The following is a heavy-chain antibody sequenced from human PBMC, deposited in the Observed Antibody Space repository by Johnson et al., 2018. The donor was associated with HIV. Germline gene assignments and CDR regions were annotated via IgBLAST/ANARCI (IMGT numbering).Heavy chain of an antibody. CDR3: ARENYYDILNDAFDI. Sequence: QVQLVESGGGVVQPGRSLRLSCAASGFTFSSYAMHWVRQAPGKGLEWVAVISYDGSNKYYADSVKGRFTISRDNSKNTLYLQMNSLRAEDTALYYCARENYYDILNDAFDIWGQGTMVTVSS. CDR1: GFTFSSYA. V-gene: IGHV3-30*04. CDR2: ISYDGSNK. J-gene: IGHJ3*02. D-gene: IGHD3-22*01.